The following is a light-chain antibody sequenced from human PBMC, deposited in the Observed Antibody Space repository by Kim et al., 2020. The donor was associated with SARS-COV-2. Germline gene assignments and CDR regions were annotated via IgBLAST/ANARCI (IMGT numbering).Light chain of an antibody. CDR1: QSISTW. CDR2: KAS. J-gene: IGKJ1*01. V-gene: IGKV1-5*03. CDR3: QQYNSYPWT. Sequence: DIPMTQSPSTLSASVGDRVTITCRASQSISTWLAWYQQKPGKAPKILIYKASSLQSGVPSRFSGSGSGTEFTLTISGLQPDDFATYYCQQYNSYPWTFGQGTKLEI.